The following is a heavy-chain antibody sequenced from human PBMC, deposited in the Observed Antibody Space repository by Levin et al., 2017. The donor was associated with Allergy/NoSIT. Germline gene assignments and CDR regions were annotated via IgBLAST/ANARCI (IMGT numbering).Heavy chain of an antibody. J-gene: IGHJ6*02. CDR1: GYTFTSYG. Sequence: GESLKISCKASGYTFTSYGISWVRQAPGQGLEWMGWISAYNGNTNYAQKLQGRVTMTTDTSTSTAYMELRSLRSDDTAVYYCARDQDIVVVPAARYGMDVWGQGTTVTVSS. D-gene: IGHD2-2*01. CDR2: ISAYNGNT. V-gene: IGHV1-18*01. CDR3: ARDQDIVVVPAARYGMDV.